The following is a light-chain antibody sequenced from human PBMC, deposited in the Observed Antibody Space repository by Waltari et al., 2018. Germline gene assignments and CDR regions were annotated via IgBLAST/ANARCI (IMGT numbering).Light chain of an antibody. Sequence: QSALTQPRPVSGSPGPSVTISCTGTNSDFGGYLYVSWYQRRPGQAPQVLIYDVTYRASGVPNRFSGSKSGNTASLTISGLRPDDEADYFCCSYADGNTYLFGSGTYVTVL. J-gene: IGLJ1*01. CDR3: CSYADGNTYL. V-gene: IGLV2-11*01. CDR2: DVT. CDR1: NSDFGGYLY.